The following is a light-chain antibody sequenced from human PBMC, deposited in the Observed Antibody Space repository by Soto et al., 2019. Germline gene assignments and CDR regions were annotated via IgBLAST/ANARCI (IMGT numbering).Light chain of an antibody. CDR2: GNN. J-gene: IGLJ1*01. CDR1: TSNIGSYY. Sequence: QSALTQPPSASGTPGQGVTISCSGSTSNIGSYYVYWYQQLPGTAPKLLIYGNNQRPSGVPDRFSGSKSGTSASPAISGLRSEDEADYSCAAWDKRLSAYVFGAGTKVTVL. CDR3: AAWDKRLSAYV. V-gene: IGLV1-47*01.